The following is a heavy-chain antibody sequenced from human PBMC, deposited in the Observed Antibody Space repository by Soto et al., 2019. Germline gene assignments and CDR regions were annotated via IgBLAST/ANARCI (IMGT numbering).Heavy chain of an antibody. D-gene: IGHD6-13*01. CDR3: ARHGVAAAGTRRAYYYYYGMDV. Sequence: QVQLVQSGAEVKKPGSSVKVSCKASGGTFSSYAISWVRQAPGQGLEWMGGIIPIFGTANYAQKFQGRVTITADKSTTTAYMELSSLRSEDTAVYYCARHGVAAAGTRRAYYYYYGMDVWGQGTTVTVSS. CDR1: GGTFSSYA. J-gene: IGHJ6*02. V-gene: IGHV1-69*06. CDR2: IIPIFGTA.